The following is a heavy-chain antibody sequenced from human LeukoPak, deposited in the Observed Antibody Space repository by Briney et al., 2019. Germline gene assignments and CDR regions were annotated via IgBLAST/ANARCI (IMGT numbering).Heavy chain of an antibody. CDR2: VSAYDGST. D-gene: IGHD3-10*01. CDR1: GYSFTSYG. CDR3: ARGGRDGMDV. V-gene: IGHV1-18*01. J-gene: IGHJ6*02. Sequence: ASVKVSCKASGYSFTSYGFTWVRRAPGQGLEWMGWVSAYDGSTNYAQKIRGRVTMTTDASKNTVYMELRSLRFDDTAVYYCARGGRDGMDVWGQGTTVTVS.